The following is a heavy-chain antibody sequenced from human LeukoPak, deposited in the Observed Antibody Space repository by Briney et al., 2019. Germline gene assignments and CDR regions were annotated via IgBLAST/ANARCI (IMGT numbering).Heavy chain of an antibody. Sequence: SETLSLTCTVSGGSISSGGYCWSWIRQHPGKGLEWIGYIYYSGSTYYNPSLKSRVTISVDTSKNQFSLKLSSVTAADTAVYYCARDVTSGGDAFDIWGQGTMVTVSS. D-gene: IGHD2-15*01. CDR2: IYYSGST. V-gene: IGHV4-31*03. J-gene: IGHJ3*02. CDR1: GGSISSGGYC. CDR3: ARDVTSGGDAFDI.